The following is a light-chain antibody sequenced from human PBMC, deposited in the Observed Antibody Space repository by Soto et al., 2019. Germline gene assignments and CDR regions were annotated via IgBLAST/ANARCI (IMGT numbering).Light chain of an antibody. CDR2: AAS. CDR1: QSISSY. V-gene: IGKV1-39*01. CDR3: QQYYSYPGFT. Sequence: DIQMTQSPSSLSASVGDRVTITCRASQSISSYLNWYQQKPGKAPKLLIYAASSLQSGVPSRFSGSGSGTDFTLTISSLQPEDFATYYCQQYYSYPGFTFGPGTKVDIK. J-gene: IGKJ3*01.